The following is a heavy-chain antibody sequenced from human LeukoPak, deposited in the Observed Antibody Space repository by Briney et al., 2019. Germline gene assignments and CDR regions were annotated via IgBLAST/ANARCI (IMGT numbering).Heavy chain of an antibody. D-gene: IGHD3-9*01. J-gene: IGHJ4*02. CDR3: ARVAPFLTGYYNFDY. V-gene: IGHV4-30-2*01. CDR2: IYHSGST. Sequence: PSETLSLTCTVSGGSISSGGYYWSWIRQPPGKGLEWIGYIYHSGSTYYNPSLKSRVTISVDRSKNQFSLKLSSVTAADTAVYYCARVAPFLTGYYNFDYWGQGTLVTVSS. CDR1: GGSISSGGYY.